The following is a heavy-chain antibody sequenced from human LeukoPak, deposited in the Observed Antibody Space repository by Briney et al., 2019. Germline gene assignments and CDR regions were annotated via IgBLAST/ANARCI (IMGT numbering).Heavy chain of an antibody. CDR1: GGSISSGDYY. CDR2: IYYSGST. V-gene: IGHV4-30-4*01. Sequence: PSETLSLTCTVSGGSISSGDYYWSWIRQPPGKGLEWIGYIYYSGSTYYNPSLKSRVTISVDTSKNQFSLKLSSVTAADTAVYYCARARHGSGSSGYFDLWGRGTLVTVSS. J-gene: IGHJ2*01. CDR3: ARARHGSGSSGYFDL. D-gene: IGHD3-10*01.